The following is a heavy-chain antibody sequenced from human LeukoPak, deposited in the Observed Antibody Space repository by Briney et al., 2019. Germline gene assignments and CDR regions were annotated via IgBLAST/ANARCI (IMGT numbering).Heavy chain of an antibody. CDR3: ARGCSGTSCPGDY. D-gene: IGHD2-2*01. Sequence: GGSLRLSCAASGFTFSSYRMSWVRQVPGKGLEWVANIKQSGSEKYYVDSVKGRFTISRDNAKDSLYLQMNSLRAEDTAVYYCARGCSGTSCPGDYWGQGTLVTVSS. J-gene: IGHJ4*02. CDR2: IKQSGSEK. V-gene: IGHV3-7*01. CDR1: GFTFSSYR.